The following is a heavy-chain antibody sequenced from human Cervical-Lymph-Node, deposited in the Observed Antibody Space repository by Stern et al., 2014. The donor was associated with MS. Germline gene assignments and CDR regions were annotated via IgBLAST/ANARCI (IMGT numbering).Heavy chain of an antibody. CDR3: AREVAGHRLGMMDV. V-gene: IGHV1-46*01. D-gene: IGHD6-19*01. J-gene: IGHJ6*02. Sequence: QVQLVQSGAEVKKPGASLKVSCKASGYTFTSYYMHWVRKAPGQGLEWMGIINPSGGTTSHAQKFQGRVTMTRDTSTSTVYMELSSLRSEDTAVYYCAREVAGHRLGMMDVWGQGTTVTVSS. CDR2: INPSGGTT. CDR1: GYTFTSYY.